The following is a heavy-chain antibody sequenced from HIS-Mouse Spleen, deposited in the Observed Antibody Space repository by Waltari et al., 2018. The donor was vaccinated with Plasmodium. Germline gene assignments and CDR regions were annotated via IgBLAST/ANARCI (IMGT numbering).Heavy chain of an antibody. D-gene: IGHD4-17*01. V-gene: IGHV4-34*01. CDR3: ARTGDYGGNS. J-gene: IGHJ4*02. Sequence: QVQPQQRGAGLLKPSETLSLTCAVSGWSVRCYYSRWLRQTPGKWQEWIGEINHSGSPNYNPSLRSRVTISVDTSKNQFSLKLSSVTAADTAVYYCARTGDYGGNSWGQGTLVTVSS. CDR2: INHSGSP. CDR1: GWSVRCYY.